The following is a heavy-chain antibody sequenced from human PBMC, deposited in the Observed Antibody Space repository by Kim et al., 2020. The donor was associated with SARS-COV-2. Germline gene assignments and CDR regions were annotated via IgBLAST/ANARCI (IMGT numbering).Heavy chain of an antibody. CDR2: ISAYNGNT. Sequence: ASVKVSCKASGYTFTSYGISWVRQAPGQGLEWMGWISAYNGNTNYAQKLQGRVTMTTDTSTSTAYMELRSLRSDDTAVYYCARDLGSFEYGDYVRYFDYWGQGTLVTVSS. J-gene: IGHJ4*02. D-gene: IGHD4-17*01. CDR3: ARDLGSFEYGDYVRYFDY. V-gene: IGHV1-18*01. CDR1: GYTFTSYG.